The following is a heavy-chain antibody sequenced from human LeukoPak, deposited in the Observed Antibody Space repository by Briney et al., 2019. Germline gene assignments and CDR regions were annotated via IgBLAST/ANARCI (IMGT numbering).Heavy chain of an antibody. V-gene: IGHV3-30*04. J-gene: IGHJ4*02. Sequence: PGRSLRLSCAASGFTFRNYAMHWVRQAPGKGLEWVAVTSPDGSNEYYADSVRGRFSISRDDSKNTVYLQMNSLRAEDTALYYCVRPYTSSWYLFDYWGQGTLVTVSS. CDR3: VRPYTSSWYLFDY. D-gene: IGHD6-13*01. CDR2: TSPDGSNE. CDR1: GFTFRNYA.